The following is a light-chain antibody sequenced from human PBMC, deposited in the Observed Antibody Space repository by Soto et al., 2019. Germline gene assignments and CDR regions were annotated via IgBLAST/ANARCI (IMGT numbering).Light chain of an antibody. CDR2: EVS. J-gene: IGLJ1*01. CDR1: SSDVGGYNY. V-gene: IGLV2-8*01. Sequence: QSALTQPPSASVPPGQSVTISCTGTSSDVGGYNYVSWYQHHPGKAPKLMVYEVSKRPSGVPDRFSGSKSDNTASLTVSGLQAEDEADYYCSSYAGNNDYVFGTGTKVTVL. CDR3: SSYAGNNDYV.